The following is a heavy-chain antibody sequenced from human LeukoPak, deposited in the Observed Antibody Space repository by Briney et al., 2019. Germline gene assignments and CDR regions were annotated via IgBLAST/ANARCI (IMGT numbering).Heavy chain of an antibody. CDR3: ARAGYSGYGTDY. CDR2: INHSGST. Sequence: SETLSLTCDVYGGSFSGYYWSWIRQPPGKGLEWIGEINHSGSTNYNPSLKSRVTISVDTSKNQFSLKLSSVTAADTAVYYCARAGYSGYGTDYWGQGTLVTVSS. J-gene: IGHJ4*02. D-gene: IGHD5-12*01. V-gene: IGHV4-34*01. CDR1: GGSFSGYY.